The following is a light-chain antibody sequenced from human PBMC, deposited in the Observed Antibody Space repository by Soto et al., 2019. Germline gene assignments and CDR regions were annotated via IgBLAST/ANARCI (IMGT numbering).Light chain of an antibody. V-gene: IGLV2-14*01. CDR1: SNDVGDYNH. Sequence: QSALTQPASVSGSPGQSITISCTGTSNDVGDYNHVSWYQQSPGNVPKLLIYNVNNRPSGVSDRFSGSRSGYTASLTISVLQAEDESDYCGASASSGGRYVFGTGTKLTVL. CDR2: NVN. J-gene: IGLJ1*01. CDR3: ASASSGGRYV.